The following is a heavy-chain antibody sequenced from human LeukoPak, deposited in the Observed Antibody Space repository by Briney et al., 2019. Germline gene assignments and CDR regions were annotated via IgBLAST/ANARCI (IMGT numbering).Heavy chain of an antibody. V-gene: IGHV4-34*01. CDR3: ARGGRSYRSSWYPY. D-gene: IGHD6-13*01. CDR1: AGSFSDYY. CDR2: INHSGNT. Sequence: PSETLSLTCAVYAGSFSDYYWTWIRQSPGKGLEWIGEINHSGNTNYNPSLKNRVTISVDTSKNQFSLKLTSVTAADTAVYYCARGGRSYRSSWYPYWGQGNLVTVSS. J-gene: IGHJ4*02.